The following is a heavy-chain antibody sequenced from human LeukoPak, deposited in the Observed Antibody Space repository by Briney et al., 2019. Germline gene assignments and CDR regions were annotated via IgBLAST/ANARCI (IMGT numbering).Heavy chain of an antibody. Sequence: SQTLSLTCAISGDSVSSNSAAWNWIRQSPSRGLEWLGRTYYRSKWYNDYAVSVKSRITINPDTSKNQFSLQLNSVTPEDTAVYYCARDNTPYCSSTSCPTQYYFDYWGQGTLVTVSS. CDR2: TYYRSKWYN. CDR1: GDSVSSNSAA. J-gene: IGHJ4*02. CDR3: ARDNTPYCSSTSCPTQYYFDY. D-gene: IGHD2-2*01. V-gene: IGHV6-1*01.